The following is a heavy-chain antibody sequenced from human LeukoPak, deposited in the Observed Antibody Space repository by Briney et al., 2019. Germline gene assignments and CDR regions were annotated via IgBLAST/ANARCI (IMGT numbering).Heavy chain of an antibody. V-gene: IGHV3-53*01. CDR2: IYSGGST. CDR3: ARFQAAAGTL. D-gene: IGHD6-13*01. Sequence: GGSLRLSCAASGFTVSSNYMSWVRQAPGKGLEWVSVIYSGGSTYYADSAKGRFTISRDNSKNTLYLQMNSLRAEDTAVYHCARFQAAAGTLWGQGTLVTVSS. CDR1: GFTVSSNY. J-gene: IGHJ4*02.